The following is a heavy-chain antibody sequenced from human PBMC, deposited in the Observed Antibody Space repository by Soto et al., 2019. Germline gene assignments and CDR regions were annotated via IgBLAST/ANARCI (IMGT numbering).Heavy chain of an antibody. CDR1: GLTFSAYP. J-gene: IGHJ4*02. Sequence: EVQLLDSGGGLVQPGGSLRPPFKASGLTFSAYPMSWVRQPPGRDREWVSVFSAGGSTYYADSVKGRFTVSRANSKNTLYLQMNSLRAEDTAVYYCANVPIWCSSTSCYTEGFDYWGQGTLVTVSS. CDR3: ANVPIWCSSTSCYTEGFDY. CDR2: FSAGGST. V-gene: IGHV3-23*01. D-gene: IGHD2-2*02.